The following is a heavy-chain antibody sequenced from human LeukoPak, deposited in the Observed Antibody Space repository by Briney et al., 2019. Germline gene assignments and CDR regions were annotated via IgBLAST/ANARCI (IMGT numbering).Heavy chain of an antibody. V-gene: IGHV4-59*01. Sequence: SETLSLTRTVSGGSISSYYWSWIRQPPGKGLEWIGYIQNRGSTNYNPSLKSRVTLSVDTSKNQFSLKLTSVTAADTAVYYCARDRPGIAVAGDAFDIWGQGTMVTVSS. D-gene: IGHD6-19*01. CDR3: ARDRPGIAVAGDAFDI. J-gene: IGHJ3*02. CDR2: IQNRGST. CDR1: GGSISSYY.